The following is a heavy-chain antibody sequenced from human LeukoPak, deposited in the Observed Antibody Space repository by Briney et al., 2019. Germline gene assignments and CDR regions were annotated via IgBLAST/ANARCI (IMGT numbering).Heavy chain of an antibody. V-gene: IGHV4-30-4*08. Sequence: SETLSLTCTVSGGSISCGDYYWSWIRQPPGKGLEWIGCIYYSGSTYYNPSLKSRVTISVDTSKNQFSLKLSSVTAADTAVYYCARSSYYAPLDYWGQGTLVTVSS. J-gene: IGHJ4*02. CDR1: GGSISCGDYY. CDR3: ARSSYYAPLDY. D-gene: IGHD2/OR15-2a*01. CDR2: IYYSGST.